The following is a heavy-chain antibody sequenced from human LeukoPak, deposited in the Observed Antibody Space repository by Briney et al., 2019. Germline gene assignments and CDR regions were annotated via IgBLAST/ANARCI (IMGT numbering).Heavy chain of an antibody. V-gene: IGHV1-2*02. CDR1: GYTFTGYY. J-gene: IGHJ5*02. CDR2: INPNSGGT. D-gene: IGHD4-11*01. CDR3: ARDRTYSNYGIGNWFDP. Sequence: ASVKVSCKASGYTFTGYYMHWVRQAPGQGLEWMGWINPNSGGTNYAQKFQGRVTMTRDTSISTAYMELSRLRSDDTAVYYCARDRTYSNYGIGNWFDPWGQGTLVTVSS.